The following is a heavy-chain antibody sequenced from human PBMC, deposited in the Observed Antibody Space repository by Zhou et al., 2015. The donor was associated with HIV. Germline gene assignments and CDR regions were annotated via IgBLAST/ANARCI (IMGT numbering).Heavy chain of an antibody. Sequence: QVQLVQSGADMKKPGSSVKVSCKASGGTVSNYAINWVRQAPGRGLEWMGGIIPIFGATNSAQTFHDRVTITADESSRTVYMELRGLRSDDTAIYFCARGGFRGHGYAYYWGQGTLVTVSS. V-gene: IGHV1-69*01. D-gene: IGHD2-2*01. CDR2: IIPIFGAT. CDR3: ARGGFRGHGYAYY. CDR1: GGTVSNYA. J-gene: IGHJ4*02.